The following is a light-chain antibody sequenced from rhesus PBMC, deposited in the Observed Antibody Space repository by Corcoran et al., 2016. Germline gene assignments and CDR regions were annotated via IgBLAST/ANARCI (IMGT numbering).Light chain of an antibody. V-gene: IGKV4-1*01. CDR2: WAF. Sequence: IVMTQSPDSLAVSLGERVTINCKSSQSLLYSSNNKNYLAWYPQKPGQAPKLLIYWAFTRESGVPNRFSGRGSGTDFTLTISGLQAEDVAVYYCQQYYSSPLPFGPGTKLDIK. J-gene: IGKJ3*01. CDR3: QQYYSSPLP. CDR1: QSLLYSSNNKNY.